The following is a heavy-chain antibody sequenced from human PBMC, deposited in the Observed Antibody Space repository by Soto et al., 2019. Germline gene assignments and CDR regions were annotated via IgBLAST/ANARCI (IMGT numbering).Heavy chain of an antibody. D-gene: IGHD7-27*01. V-gene: IGHV3-21*01. CDR1: GFTFSSYS. CDR3: AREVADLGWFDP. CDR2: ISSSSSYI. J-gene: IGHJ5*02. Sequence: PGGSLRLSCAASGFTFSSYSMNWVRQAPGKGLEWVSSISSSSSYIYYADSVKGRFTISRDNAKNSLYLQMNSLRAEDTAVYYCAREVADLGWFDPWGQGTLVTVSS.